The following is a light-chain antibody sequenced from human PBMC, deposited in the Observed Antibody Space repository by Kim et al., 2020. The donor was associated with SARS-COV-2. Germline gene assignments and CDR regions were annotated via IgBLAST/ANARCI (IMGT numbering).Light chain of an antibody. V-gene: IGLV3-1*01. CDR1: RLGDKY. CDR3: QAWDNNNGV. CDR2: NDS. Sequence: SRSPGQTASITCSGDRLGDKYASWYQQKPGQTPVLVIYNDSRRPSGIPERFSGSNSGNTATLTISGTQAIDEADYYCQAWDNNNGVFGGGTKLAVL. J-gene: IGLJ3*02.